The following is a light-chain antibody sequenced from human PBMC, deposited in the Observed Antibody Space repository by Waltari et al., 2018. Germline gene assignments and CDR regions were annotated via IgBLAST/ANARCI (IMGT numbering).Light chain of an antibody. CDR2: YDS. V-gene: IGLV3-21*04. Sequence: SYVLTQPPSVSVAPGKTARITCGGNNIGSNSVHWYQLKPGQAPVLVIYYDSDRPSGIRERLSGSNSGNTATLTISRVEAGDEADYYCQVWDNSSDQGVFGGGTKLTVL. CDR1: NIGSNS. CDR3: QVWDNSSDQGV. J-gene: IGLJ3*02.